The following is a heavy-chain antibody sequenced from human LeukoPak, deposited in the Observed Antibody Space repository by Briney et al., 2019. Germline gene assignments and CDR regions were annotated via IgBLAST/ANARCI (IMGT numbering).Heavy chain of an antibody. D-gene: IGHD3-22*01. CDR2: TYYRSKWYN. J-gene: IGHJ4*02. Sequence: SQTLSLTCAISGDSVSSNSAAWNWLRQSPSRGLEWLGRTYYRSKWYNDYAVSVKSRITINPDTSKNQFSLQLNSVTPEDTAVYYCARNDYYDSSGYRYFDYWGQGTLVTVSS. V-gene: IGHV6-1*01. CDR3: ARNDYYDSSGYRYFDY. CDR1: GDSVSSNSAA.